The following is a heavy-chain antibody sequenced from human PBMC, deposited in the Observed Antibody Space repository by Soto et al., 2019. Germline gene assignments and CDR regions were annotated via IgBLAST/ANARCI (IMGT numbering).Heavy chain of an antibody. D-gene: IGHD2-2*01. Sequence: QVQLVQSGAEVKKPGSSVKVSCKASGGTFSSYAISWVRQAPGQGLEWMGGIIPISDTTNYAQKFQGRVTITADESTSTAYMELSSLRSEDTAVYYCARSQGSSTSLEIYYYYYYGMDVWGHGTTVTFSS. CDR1: GGTFSSYA. J-gene: IGHJ6*02. V-gene: IGHV1-69*01. CDR3: ARSQGSSTSLEIYYYYYYGMDV. CDR2: IIPISDTT.